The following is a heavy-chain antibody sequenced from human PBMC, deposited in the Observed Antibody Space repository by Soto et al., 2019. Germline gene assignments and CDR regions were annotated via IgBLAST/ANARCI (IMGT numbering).Heavy chain of an antibody. CDR2: IYYSGST. Sequence: SETLSLTCTVSGGSISSGGYYWSWIRQHPGKGLEWIGYIYYSGSTYYNPSLKSRVTISVDTSKNQFSLKLSSVTAADTAVYYCARVHKSGACGVYWGQGTLVTVSS. J-gene: IGHJ4*02. CDR3: ARVHKSGACGVY. D-gene: IGHD3-16*01. CDR1: GGSISSGGYY. V-gene: IGHV4-31*03.